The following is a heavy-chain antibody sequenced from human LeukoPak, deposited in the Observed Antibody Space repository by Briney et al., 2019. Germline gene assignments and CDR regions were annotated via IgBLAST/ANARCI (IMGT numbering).Heavy chain of an antibody. V-gene: IGHV4-59*08. CDR1: DGSISGDH. CDR2: IYYSGNT. CDR3: ARRNDFGI. Sequence: SETLSLTCTVSDGSISGDHWNWIRQPPGKGLEWIGYIYYSGNTNYNPSLKSRVTISVDTSKNQFSLKLNSVTAADTAVYYCARRNDFGIWGQGTMVTVSS. J-gene: IGHJ3*02.